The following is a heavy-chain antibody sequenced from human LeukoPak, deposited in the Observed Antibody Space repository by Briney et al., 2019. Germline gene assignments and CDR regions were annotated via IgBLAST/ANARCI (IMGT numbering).Heavy chain of an antibody. D-gene: IGHD2-15*01. CDR1: GGSFSGYY. CDR2: INHSGST. CDR3: ASENSYCSGGSCANAFDI. J-gene: IGHJ3*02. V-gene: IGHV4-34*01. Sequence: SETLSLTCAVYGGSFSGYYWSWIRQPPGKGLEWIGEINHSGSTNYNPSLKSRVTISVDTSKNQFSLKLSSVAAADTAVYYCASENSYCSGGSCANAFDIWGQGTMVTVSS.